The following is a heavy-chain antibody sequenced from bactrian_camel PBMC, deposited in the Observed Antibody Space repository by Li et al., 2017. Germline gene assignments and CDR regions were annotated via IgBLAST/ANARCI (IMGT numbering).Heavy chain of an antibody. CDR3: AARLLTVGSWANGRSFRY. Sequence: HVQLVESGGGSVQAGGSLRLSCAASGHRYSTYCMGWFRQAPGKEREGVAAIDSDGRISYADSVKGRFTISKDNAKNTVYLQIDNLKPEDTAMYICAARLLTVGSWANGRSFRYWGQGTQVTVS. V-gene: IGHV3S53*01. CDR1: GHRYSTYC. J-gene: IGHJ4*01. CDR2: IDSDGRI. D-gene: IGHD1*01.